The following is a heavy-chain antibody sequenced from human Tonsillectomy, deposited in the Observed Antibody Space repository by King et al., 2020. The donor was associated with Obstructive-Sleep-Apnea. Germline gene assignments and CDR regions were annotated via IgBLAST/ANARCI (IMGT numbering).Heavy chain of an antibody. J-gene: IGHJ3*02. CDR2: FDPEPDET. D-gene: IGHD1-20*01. CDR1: GYTLTELS. Sequence: QLVQSGAEVKKPGASVKVSCKVSGYTLTELSMHWVRQAPGKGLEWMGGFDPEPDETVYAQKFQGRVTMTEDTSTDTAYMELSSLRSEDTAVYYCATDLNGTDAFDIWGQGTLVTVSS. V-gene: IGHV1-24*01. CDR3: ATDLNGTDAFDI.